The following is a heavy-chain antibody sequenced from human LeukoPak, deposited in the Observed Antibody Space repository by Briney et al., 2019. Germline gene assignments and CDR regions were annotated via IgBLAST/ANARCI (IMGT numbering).Heavy chain of an antibody. V-gene: IGHV3-48*04. CDR2: ITSGGSTI. J-gene: IGHJ4*02. CDR3: TTSSAYYYFDFDY. D-gene: IGHD3-22*01. CDR1: GFTFSSYW. Sequence: GGSLRLSCAASGFTFSSYWMHWVRQAPGKGLEWVSYITSGGSTIYYADSVKGRFTMSRDNAKTSLYLQMNSLRAEDTAVYYCTTSSAYYYFDFDYWGQGTLVTVSS.